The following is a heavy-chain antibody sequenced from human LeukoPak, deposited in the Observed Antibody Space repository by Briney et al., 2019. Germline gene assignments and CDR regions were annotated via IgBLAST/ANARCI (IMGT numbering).Heavy chain of an antibody. CDR3: ASGFDSRFFDK. CDR2: ISYDGSNK. D-gene: IGHD3-22*01. CDR1: GFTFSSYA. V-gene: IGHV3-30-3*01. J-gene: IGHJ4*02. Sequence: GGSLRLSCAASGFTFSSYAMHWVRQAPGKGLEWVAVISYDGSNKYYADSVKGRFTISRDNSKNTLYLQMNSLRAEDTAVYYCASGFDSRFFDKWGQGTLVTVSS.